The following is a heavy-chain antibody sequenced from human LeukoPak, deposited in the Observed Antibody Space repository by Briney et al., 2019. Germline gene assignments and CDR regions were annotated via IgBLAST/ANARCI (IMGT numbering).Heavy chain of an antibody. Sequence: SETLSLICTVSGGSISSYYWSWIRQPPGKGLEWIGYIYTSGSTNYNPSLKSRVTISVDTSKNQFSLKLSSVTAADTAVYYCARLSYYYYYMDVWGKGTTVTVSS. J-gene: IGHJ6*03. CDR2: IYTSGST. CDR1: GGSISSYY. CDR3: ARLSYYYYYMDV. V-gene: IGHV4-4*09.